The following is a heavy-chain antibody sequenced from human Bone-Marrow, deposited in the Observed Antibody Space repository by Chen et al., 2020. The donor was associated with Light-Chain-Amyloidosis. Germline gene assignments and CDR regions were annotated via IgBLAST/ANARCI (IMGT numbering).Heavy chain of an antibody. V-gene: IGHV4-30-2*01. D-gene: IGHD1-1*01. Sequence: QLQLQESGSGLVTSSQTLSLTCAVSGGSITSGSFSWNWIRQPLGKGLEWIGYVYQSGSTYYNPSLNSRVTISVDLSENHFSLTLRSLTAADSAVYYCARGNWNDLAFDVWGQGKLVTVSS. CDR2: VYQSGST. CDR1: GGSITSGSFS. J-gene: IGHJ3*01. CDR3: ARGNWNDLAFDV.